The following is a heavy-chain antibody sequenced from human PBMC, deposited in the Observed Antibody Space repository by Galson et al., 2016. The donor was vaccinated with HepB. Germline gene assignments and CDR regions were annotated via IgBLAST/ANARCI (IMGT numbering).Heavy chain of an antibody. CDR3: VQGSTAPAV. Sequence: SLRLSCAASGFTFRNYGMTWVRQAPGKGLEVVSSISRSGDGTDYADSVKGRFTISRDNSKNTLSLQMNSLTADDTAIYYCVQGSTAPAVWGKGTPVTVST. CDR2: ISRSGDGT. V-gene: IGHV3-23*01. CDR1: GFTFRNYG. J-gene: IGHJ6*04. D-gene: IGHD2-2*01.